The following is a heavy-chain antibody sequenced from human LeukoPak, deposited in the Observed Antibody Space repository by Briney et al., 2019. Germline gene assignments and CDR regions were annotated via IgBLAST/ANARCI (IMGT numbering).Heavy chain of an antibody. Sequence: AASVKVSCKASGYTFTNYAMHWVRQAPGRRPEWMAWINAGSGNTKYSQEFQGRVTVTRDTSASTAYMELSSLRSDDTGIYYCTRARGSSYNYYYMDFWGQGTTVTVSS. D-gene: IGHD6-19*01. CDR1: GYTFTNYA. CDR3: TRARGSSYNYYYMDF. J-gene: IGHJ6*03. CDR2: INAGSGNT. V-gene: IGHV1-3*01.